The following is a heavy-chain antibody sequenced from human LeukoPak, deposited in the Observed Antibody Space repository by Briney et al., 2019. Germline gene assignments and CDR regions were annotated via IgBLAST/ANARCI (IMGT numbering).Heavy chain of an antibody. J-gene: IGHJ4*02. CDR1: GLTVSSSY. V-gene: IGHV3-74*01. CDR3: ARSNSSGWYYFDF. D-gene: IGHD6-19*01. Sequence: GGSLRLSCAASGLTVSSSYMSWVRQAPGKGLVWVSRIKSDGSATSNADSVKGRFTISRDNAKDTLYLQMNSLRAEDTAVYYCARSNSSGWYYFDFWGQGTLVTVSS. CDR2: IKSDGSAT.